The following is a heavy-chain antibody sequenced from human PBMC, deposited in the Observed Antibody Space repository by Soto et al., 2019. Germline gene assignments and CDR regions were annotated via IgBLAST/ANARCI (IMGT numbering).Heavy chain of an antibody. J-gene: IGHJ4*02. CDR3: ARACSSNNCYDVFDY. V-gene: IGHV4-4*07. CDR2: IYTSGST. CDR1: AGSISSYY. Sequence: SETLSLQWTVSAGSISSYYWSWIRQPPGKGLEWIGRIYTSGSTNYNPSLKSRVTMSVDTSKNQFSLKLSSVTAADTAVYYCARACSSNNCYDVFDYWGQGTLVTVSS. D-gene: IGHD2-2*01.